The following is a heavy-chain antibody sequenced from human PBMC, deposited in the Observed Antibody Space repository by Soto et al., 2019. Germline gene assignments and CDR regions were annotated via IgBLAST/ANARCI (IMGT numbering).Heavy chain of an antibody. Sequence: QVQLVESGGGVVQPGRSLRLSCAASGFTFSSYGMHWVRQAAGKGLEWVAVIWYDGSNKYYADSVKSRFTISRDNSTNTLHLQMNSLRAQDTAVYYCIRDNGDYYYYYRMYVWGQGFTVTVSS. J-gene: IGHJ6*02. CDR3: IRDNGDYYYYYRMYV. D-gene: IGHD4-17*01. CDR1: GFTFSSYG. CDR2: IWYDGSNK. V-gene: IGHV3-33*01.